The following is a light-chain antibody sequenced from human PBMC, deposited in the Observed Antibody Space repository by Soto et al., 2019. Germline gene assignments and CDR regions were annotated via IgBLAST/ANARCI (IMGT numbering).Light chain of an antibody. V-gene: IGKV3-15*01. CDR1: QSISNN. Sequence: EIVMTQSPATLSVSPWELASRSFMGSQSISNNLAWYQQTPGQAPRLLIYAASTRATGIPARFSGSGSGTEFTLTISSLQSEDFAVYYCQQYDNWPPWTFGHGTKVDIK. J-gene: IGKJ1*01. CDR2: AAS. CDR3: QQYDNWPPWT.